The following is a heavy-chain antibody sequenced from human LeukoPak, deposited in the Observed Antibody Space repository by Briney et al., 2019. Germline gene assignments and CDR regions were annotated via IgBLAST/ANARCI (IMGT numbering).Heavy chain of an antibody. V-gene: IGHV1-69*13. CDR2: IIPIFGTA. J-gene: IGHJ4*02. D-gene: IGHD2-21*02. Sequence: SVKVSCKASGYTFTNYYIHWVRQAPGQGLEWMGGIIPIFGTANYAQKFQGRVTITADESTSTAYMELSSLRSEDTAVYYCARAYCGGDCSNTPFDYWGQGTLVTVSS. CDR3: ARAYCGGDCSNTPFDY. CDR1: GYTFTNYY.